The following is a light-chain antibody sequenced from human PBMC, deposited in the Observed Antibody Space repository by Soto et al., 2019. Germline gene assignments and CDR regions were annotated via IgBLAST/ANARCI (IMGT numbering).Light chain of an antibody. CDR3: SSYTSSSTRL. CDR1: RSDVGTYNS. CDR2: DVT. Sequence: QSALTQPASVSGSPGQSITISCTGTRSDVGTYNSVSWYQHHPGKAPKLMIYDVTNRPSGVSNRFSGSKSGNTASLTISGLQAEDEADYYCSSYTSSSTRLFGGGTKLTVL. J-gene: IGLJ2*01. V-gene: IGLV2-14*03.